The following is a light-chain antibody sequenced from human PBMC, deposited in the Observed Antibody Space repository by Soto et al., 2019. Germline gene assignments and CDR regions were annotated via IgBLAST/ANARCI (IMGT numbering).Light chain of an antibody. Sequence: EIVLTQSPGTLSLSPGERATLSCRASQSVSSSYLAWYQQKPGQAPRLLIYGASTRATGIPDRFSGSGSGTDFTLTISRLEPEDFAVYYCQHYCSSRTFGPGTKVDIK. CDR1: QSVSSSY. V-gene: IGKV3-20*01. CDR3: QHYCSSRT. CDR2: GAS. J-gene: IGKJ3*01.